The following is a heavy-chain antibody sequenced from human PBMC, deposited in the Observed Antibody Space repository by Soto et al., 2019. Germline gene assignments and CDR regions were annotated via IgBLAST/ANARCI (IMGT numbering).Heavy chain of an antibody. CDR3: ARGRGAARYYYSYYMDV. V-gene: IGHV4-34*01. CDR2: INHSGST. D-gene: IGHD6-6*01. CDR1: DGSFSGYY. Sequence: SETLSLTCTVFDGSFSGYYWSWIRQPPGKGLEWIGEINHSGSTNYNPSLKSRVTISVDTTKNQFSLKLSSVTAADTAVYYCARGRGAARYYYSYYMDVWGKGTTVTVSS. J-gene: IGHJ6*03.